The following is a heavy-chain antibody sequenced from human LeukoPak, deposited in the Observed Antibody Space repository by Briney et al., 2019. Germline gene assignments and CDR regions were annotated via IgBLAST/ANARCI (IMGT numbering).Heavy chain of an antibody. Sequence: SETLSLTRTVSGGSISSSSYYWGWIRQPPGKGLEWIGSIYYSGSTYYNPSLKSRVTISVDTSKNQFSLKLSSVTAADTAVYYCARHTYNWEWVYWGQGTLVTVSS. J-gene: IGHJ4*02. V-gene: IGHV4-39*01. D-gene: IGHD1-20*01. CDR1: GGSISSSSYY. CDR3: ARHTYNWEWVY. CDR2: IYYSGST.